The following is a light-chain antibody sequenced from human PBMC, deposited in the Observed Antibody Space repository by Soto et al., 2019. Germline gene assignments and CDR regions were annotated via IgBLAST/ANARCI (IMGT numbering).Light chain of an antibody. Sequence: NFMLTQPHSVSESPGKTVTISCTRSSGSIASNYVQWYQLRPGSAPSLLIYEDDQRPSGVPDRFSGSIDSSSNSASLTVSGLEPEDEADYYCQCFDNNNFKWVFGGGTKLTVL. J-gene: IGLJ3*02. V-gene: IGLV6-57*03. CDR1: SGSIASNY. CDR2: EDD. CDR3: QCFDNNNFKWV.